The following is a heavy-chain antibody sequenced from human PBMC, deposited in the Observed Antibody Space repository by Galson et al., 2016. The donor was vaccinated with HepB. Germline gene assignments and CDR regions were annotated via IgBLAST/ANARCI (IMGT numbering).Heavy chain of an antibody. CDR3: AKSLLGVTLVSYYYGMDV. V-gene: IGHV3-23*01. CDR2: ISGSGTST. CDR1: GFTFSNYV. D-gene: IGHD2-21*02. Sequence: SLRLSCAASGFTFSNYVMNWVRQAPGKGLEWVSAISGSGTSTYYEDSVKGRFTISRDNSKNTLFLQMNSLRAEDTAVYYCAKSLLGVTLVSYYYGMDVWGQGTTVTVSS. J-gene: IGHJ6*02.